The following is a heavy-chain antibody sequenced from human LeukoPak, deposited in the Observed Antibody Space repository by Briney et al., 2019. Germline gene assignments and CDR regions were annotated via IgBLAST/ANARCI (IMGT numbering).Heavy chain of an antibody. Sequence: PSETLSLTCTVSGGSISSGGYYWSWIRQPPGKGLEWIGYIYHSGSTYYNPSLKSRVTISVDRSKNQFSLKLSSVTAADTAVYYCARDPAAGKRALDYWGQGTLVTVSS. CDR1: GGSISSGGYY. D-gene: IGHD6-13*01. V-gene: IGHV4-30-2*01. J-gene: IGHJ4*02. CDR3: ARDPAAGKRALDY. CDR2: IYHSGST.